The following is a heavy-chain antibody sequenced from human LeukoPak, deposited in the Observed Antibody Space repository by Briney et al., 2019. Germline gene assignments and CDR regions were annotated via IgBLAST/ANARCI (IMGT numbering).Heavy chain of an antibody. CDR1: GYTFTSYY. V-gene: IGHV1-46*01. D-gene: IGHD3-10*01. Sequence: GASVKVSCKASGYTFTSYYMHWVRQAPGQGLEWMGIINPSGGSTSYAQKFQGRVTMTRDKSTRTVYMELSSLRSEDTAVYYCARERGVKNGMDVWGQGTTVTVSS. CDR2: INPSGGST. J-gene: IGHJ6*02. CDR3: ARERGVKNGMDV.